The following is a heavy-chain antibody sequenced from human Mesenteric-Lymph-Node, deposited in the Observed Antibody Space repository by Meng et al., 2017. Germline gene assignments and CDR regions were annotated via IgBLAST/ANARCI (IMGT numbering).Heavy chain of an antibody. V-gene: IGHV4-34*01. CDR2: INHSGST. D-gene: IGHD3/OR15-3a*01. CDR3: ARDTTTRGSRSGLGY. CDR1: GGSFSGYY. Sequence: SETLSLTCAVYGGSFSGYYWSWIRQPPGKGLEWIGEINHSGSTNYNPSLKSRVTISVDTSKNQFSLKLRSVTAADTAVYYCARDTTTRGSRSGLGYWGQGTLVTVSS. J-gene: IGHJ4*02.